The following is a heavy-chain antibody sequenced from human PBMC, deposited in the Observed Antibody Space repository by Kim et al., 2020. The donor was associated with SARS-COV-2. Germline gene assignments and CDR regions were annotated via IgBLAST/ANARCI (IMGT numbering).Heavy chain of an antibody. J-gene: IGHJ6*02. CDR3: ARAGSYCSGGSCYRARGTNYYYYGMDV. Sequence: SETLSLTCAVYGESFSGYYWSWIRQPPGKGLEWIGEINHSGSTNYNPSLKSRVTISVDTSKNQFSLKMSSVTTADTAVYYCARAGSYCSGGSCYRARGTNYYYYGMDVWGQGTTVTVSS. V-gene: IGHV4-34*01. CDR2: INHSGST. CDR1: GESFSGYY. D-gene: IGHD2-15*01.